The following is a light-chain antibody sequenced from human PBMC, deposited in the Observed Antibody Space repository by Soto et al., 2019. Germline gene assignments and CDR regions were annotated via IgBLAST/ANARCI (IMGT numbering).Light chain of an antibody. CDR3: QQYGSSLSIT. CDR1: QSVSSSY. CDR2: GAS. J-gene: IGKJ5*01. V-gene: IGKV3-20*01. Sequence: EIVWTQCPGTRSLSPWDISRLSCSAGQSVSSSYLAWYQQKPGQAPRLLIYGASSRATGIPDRFSGSGSGTDFTLTISRLEPEDFAVYYCQQYGSSLSITFGQGTRLEIK.